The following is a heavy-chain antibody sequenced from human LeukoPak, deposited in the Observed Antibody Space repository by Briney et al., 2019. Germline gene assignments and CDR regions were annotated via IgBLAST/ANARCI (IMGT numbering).Heavy chain of an antibody. J-gene: IGHJ5*02. CDR1: GYTFTSYG. Sequence: ASVKVSCKASGYTFTSYGISWVRQAPGQGLEWMGWISAYNGNTNYAQKPQGRVTMTTDTSTSTAYMEQRSLRSEHPASDHCARDEGWFVPWGEGTLVTVSS. CDR2: ISAYNGNT. V-gene: IGHV1-18*01. CDR3: ARDEGWFVP.